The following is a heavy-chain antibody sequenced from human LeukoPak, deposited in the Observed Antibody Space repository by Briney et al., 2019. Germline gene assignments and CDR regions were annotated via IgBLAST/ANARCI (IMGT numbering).Heavy chain of an antibody. CDR2: MYYTGAT. CDR1: GASISNTNYY. J-gene: IGHJ5*02. V-gene: IGHV4-39*01. Sequence: ASETLSLTCTLSGASISNTNYYWGWVRQPPGKGLEWIGTMYYTGATYYNPSLNTRVTISVDTSKNQFSLRLNSVTAADTAVYYCARHPRVNDQQRNWFDPWGQGTLVTVSS. D-gene: IGHD2-2*01. CDR3: ARHPRVNDQQRNWFDP.